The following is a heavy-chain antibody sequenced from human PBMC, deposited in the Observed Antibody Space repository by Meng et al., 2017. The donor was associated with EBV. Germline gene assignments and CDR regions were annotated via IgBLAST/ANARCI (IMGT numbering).Heavy chain of an antibody. CDR2: LIPMSGAP. V-gene: IGHV1-69*01. CDR3: ASESGRGFTPDY. J-gene: IGHJ4*02. D-gene: IGHD3-10*01. CDR1: GGTFRSDA. Sequence: QVQLQEGGAEGKKPGGSVKVYCRTSGGTFRSDAVSWVRQAPGQGLEWMGGLIPMSGAPHYAQKFQDRVTIIADESTSTHSMELNNLRFEDTAMYYCASESGRGFTPDYWGQGTLVTVSS.